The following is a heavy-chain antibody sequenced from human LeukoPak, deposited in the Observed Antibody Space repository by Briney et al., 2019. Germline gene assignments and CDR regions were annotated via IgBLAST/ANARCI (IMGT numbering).Heavy chain of an antibody. D-gene: IGHD3-10*01. V-gene: IGHV3-48*01. CDR1: RSTFSSYS. CDR2: ISTTSSTI. J-gene: IGHJ4*02. Sequence: GGSLRLSCAASRSTFSSYSMNWVRQAPGKGLEWVSYISTTSSTIYYADSVKGRFTIPRDNAKNSLYLQMNSLRAEDTAVYYCAREGYYYGSGSTYCFDRWGQGTLVTVSS. CDR3: AREGYYYGSGSTYCFDR.